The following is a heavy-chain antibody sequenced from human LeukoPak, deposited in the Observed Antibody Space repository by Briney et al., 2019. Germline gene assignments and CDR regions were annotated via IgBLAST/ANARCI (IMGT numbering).Heavy chain of an antibody. D-gene: IGHD6-6*01. CDR1: GGSVSSSSHY. CDR2: IYYSRNT. CDR3: ARQEGASSTSFYGMDV. J-gene: IGHJ6*02. Sequence: SETLSLTCTVSGGSVSSSSHYWGWIRQPPGKGLEWIGTIYYSRNTYYNPSLKSRVTISVDTSKHQFSLTLSSVTAADTAIYYCARQEGASSTSFYGMDVWGQGTTVTVSS. V-gene: IGHV4-39*01.